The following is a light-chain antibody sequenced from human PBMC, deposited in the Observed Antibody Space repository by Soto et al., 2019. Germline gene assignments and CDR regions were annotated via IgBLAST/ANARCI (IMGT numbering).Light chain of an antibody. CDR3: QQHGSSPIT. J-gene: IGKJ5*01. V-gene: IGKV3-20*01. Sequence: LTQSPSSLSASVGDRVTITCRASQGISSDLAWHQQKPGQTPRLLVYGASSRATGIPDRFSGSGSGTDFTFTISRLEPEDFAVYYCQQHGSSPITFGQGTRLEIK. CDR2: GAS. CDR1: QGISSD.